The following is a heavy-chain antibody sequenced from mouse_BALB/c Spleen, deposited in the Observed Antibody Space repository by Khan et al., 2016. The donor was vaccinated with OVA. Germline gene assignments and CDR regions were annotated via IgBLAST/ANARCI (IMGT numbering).Heavy chain of an antibody. V-gene: IGHV2-6-5*01. CDR3: AKGVWSYYYAIDY. CDR2: IWGGGST. Sequence: QVQLKQSGPGLVAPSQSLSITCTVSGFSLTDYGVSWIRQPPGKGLEWLGVIWGGGSTYYNSALKSRLSISKDNSKSQVFIKMNSLQTDDTALYYCAKGVWSYYYAIDYWGQGTSVTVSS. CDR1: GFSLTDYG. J-gene: IGHJ4*01. D-gene: IGHD2-10*02.